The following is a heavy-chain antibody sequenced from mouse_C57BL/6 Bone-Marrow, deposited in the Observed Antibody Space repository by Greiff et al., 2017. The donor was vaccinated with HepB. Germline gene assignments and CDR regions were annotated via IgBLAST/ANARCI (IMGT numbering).Heavy chain of an antibody. V-gene: IGHV1-81*01. CDR1: GYTFTSYG. CDR2: IYPRSGNT. Sequence: VQLQESGAELARPGASVKLSCKASGYTFTSYGISWVKQRTGQGLEWIGEIYPRSGNTYYNEKFKGKATLTADKSSSTAYMELRSLTSEDSAVYFCARYYGSSPFAYWGQGTLVTVSA. D-gene: IGHD1-1*01. J-gene: IGHJ3*01. CDR3: ARYYGSSPFAY.